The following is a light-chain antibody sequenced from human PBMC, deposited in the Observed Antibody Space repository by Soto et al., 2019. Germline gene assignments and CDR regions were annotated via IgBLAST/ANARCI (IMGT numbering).Light chain of an antibody. V-gene: IGKV1-39*01. Sequence: IQMTQSPSSLSASVGDRVAISCRASQDIRNTLAWYQQKPGEAPKLLIYAASNLLSGVPSRFSGSGSGTNFTLTISSLQPEDFGTYYCQQSYTTPHTFGQGTKLETK. CDR2: AAS. J-gene: IGKJ2*01. CDR1: QDIRNT. CDR3: QQSYTTPHT.